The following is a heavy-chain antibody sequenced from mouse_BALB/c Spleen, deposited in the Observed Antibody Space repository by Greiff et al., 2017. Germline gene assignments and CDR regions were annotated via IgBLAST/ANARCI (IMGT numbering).Heavy chain of an antibody. CDR3: ARGAYGNYDFDY. V-gene: IGHV3-6*02. J-gene: IGHJ2*01. CDR1: GYSITSGYY. Sequence: VQLKESGPGLVKPSQSLSLTCSVTGYSITSGYYWNWIRQFPGNKLEWMGYISYDGSNNYNPSLKNRISITRDTSKNQFFLKLNSVTTEDTATYYCARGAYGNYDFDYWGQGTTLTVSS. D-gene: IGHD2-1*01. CDR2: ISYDGSN.